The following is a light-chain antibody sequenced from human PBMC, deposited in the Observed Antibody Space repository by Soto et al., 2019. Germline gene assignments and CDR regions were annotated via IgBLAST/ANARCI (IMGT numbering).Light chain of an antibody. CDR1: SSDVGGYNY. J-gene: IGLJ1*01. V-gene: IGLV2-14*01. CDR2: DVS. Sequence: QSVLNQPASVSGSPGQSITISCTGTSSDVGGYNYVSWYQQHPGKAPKLMIYDVSNRPSGVSNRFSGSKSGNTASLTISGLQAEDEADYYCSSYTSSSTPLNVFGTGTKVTVL. CDR3: SSYTSSSTPLNV.